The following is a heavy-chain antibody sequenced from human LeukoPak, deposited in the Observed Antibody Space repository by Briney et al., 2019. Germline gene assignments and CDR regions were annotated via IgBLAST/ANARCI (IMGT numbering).Heavy chain of an antibody. CDR3: ARDVHEVVFTTGTTSFDY. CDR2: ITSNGGTT. CDR1: GFSLSTYD. Sequence: PGGSLRLSCVASGFSLSTYDMYWVRQAPGKGLEYVSAITSNGGTTYYANSVKGRFTISRDNSKNTLYLQMGSLRAEDMAVYYCARDVHEVVFTTGTTSFDYWGRGTLVTVSS. D-gene: IGHD1-1*01. J-gene: IGHJ4*02. V-gene: IGHV3-64*01.